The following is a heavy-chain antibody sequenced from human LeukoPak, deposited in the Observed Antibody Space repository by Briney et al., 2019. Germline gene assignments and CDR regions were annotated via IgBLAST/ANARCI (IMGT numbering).Heavy chain of an antibody. CDR1: GFTFSSYG. CDR3: GKTGPQGYYFDY. CDR2: ICSSSSAI. J-gene: IGHJ4*02. Sequence: GSLRLSCAASGFTFSSYGMNWVRQAAGKGLGGGSYICSSSSAIYHADSVKGRFTISRDNAKNSLYLQMNSLRAEDTAVYYCGKTGPQGYYFDYGGGGPLDTV. V-gene: IGHV3-48*01.